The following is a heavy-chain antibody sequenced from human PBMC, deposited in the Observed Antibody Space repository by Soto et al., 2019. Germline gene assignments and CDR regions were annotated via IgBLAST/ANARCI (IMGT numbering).Heavy chain of an antibody. CDR1: GFIVSNAW. V-gene: IGHV3-15*01. D-gene: IGHD5-18*01. CDR3: TTNPVGYRYFDY. CDR2: IKKNADGGTT. J-gene: IGHJ4*02. Sequence: GGSLRLSCAASGFIVSNAWMSWVRQAPGKGLELVGRIKKNADGGTTDYAAPVEGRFTISRDDSKNTLFLQMNSLRPEDIAVYYCTTNPVGYRYFDYWGQGTLVTSPQ.